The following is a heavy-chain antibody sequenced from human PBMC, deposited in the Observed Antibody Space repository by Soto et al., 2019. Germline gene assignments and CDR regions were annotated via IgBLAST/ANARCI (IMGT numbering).Heavy chain of an antibody. CDR3: AKDRLAGGFDY. CDR1: GFTVSNYG. D-gene: IGHD3-16*01. Sequence: LSCAPSGFTVSNYGMSSVRQAPGKGLEWVSLVSATAGTTYYTDSVKGRFTISRDNSGNTVYLQMNSLRADDTAVYYCAKDRLAGGFDYWGEGTLVTVSS. V-gene: IGHV3-23*01. CDR2: VSATAGTT. J-gene: IGHJ4*02.